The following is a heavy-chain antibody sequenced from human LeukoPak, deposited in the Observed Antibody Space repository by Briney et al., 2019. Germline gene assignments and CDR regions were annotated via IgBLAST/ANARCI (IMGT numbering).Heavy chain of an antibody. CDR3: AHREQQLSPVAFDI. CDR2: IYWDDYK. D-gene: IGHD6-13*01. J-gene: IGHJ3*02. CDR1: WFSLSTIGGG. V-gene: IGHV2-5*02. Sequence: GPTLVNPTHLLSLSCTFSWFSLSTIGGGVGWMLHPPGKALESLATIYWDDYKRYSPSLKSRLTITKDTSKIQVVITMINMEPVDTATYYCAHREQQLSPVAFDIWGQGTMVTVSS.